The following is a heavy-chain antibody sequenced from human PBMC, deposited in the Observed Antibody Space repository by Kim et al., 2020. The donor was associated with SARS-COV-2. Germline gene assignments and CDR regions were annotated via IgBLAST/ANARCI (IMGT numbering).Heavy chain of an antibody. Sequence: GGSLRLSCAASGFTFNTFDMNWVRQAPGKGLEWISYIPSSSSTISYVDSVKGRFTISRDNAKNSLYLQMNRMREEDTAVYYCARLRYYGMDVWGQGTTVTVSS. D-gene: IGHD3-16*01. V-gene: IGHV3-48*02. J-gene: IGHJ6*02. CDR2: IPSSSSTI. CDR3: ARLRYYGMDV. CDR1: GFTFNTFD.